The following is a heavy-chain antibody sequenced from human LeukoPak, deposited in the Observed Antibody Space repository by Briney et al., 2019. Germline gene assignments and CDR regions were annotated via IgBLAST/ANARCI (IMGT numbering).Heavy chain of an antibody. CDR1: GYTFTSYY. J-gene: IGHJ4*02. V-gene: IGHV1-46*01. CDR3: ARDMTTVTTQSTFDY. Sequence: ASVKVSCKASGYTFTSYYMHWVRQAPGQGLEWMGIINPSGGSTSYAQKFQGRVTMTRDTSTSTVYMELSGLRSEDTAVYYCARDMTTVTTQSTFDYWGQGTLVTVSS. D-gene: IGHD4-11*01. CDR2: INPSGGST.